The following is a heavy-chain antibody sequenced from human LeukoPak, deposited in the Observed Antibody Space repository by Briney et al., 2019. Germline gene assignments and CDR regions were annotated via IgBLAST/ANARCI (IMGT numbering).Heavy chain of an antibody. CDR2: INAGNGNT. Sequence: ASVKVSCKASGYTFTSYAMHWVRQPPGQRREWMGWINAGNGNTKYSQKFQGRVTITRDTSASTAYMELSSLRSEDTAVYYCASGILTGYPKYYYYGMDVWGKGTTVTVSS. CDR1: GYTFTSYA. V-gene: IGHV1-3*01. J-gene: IGHJ6*04. CDR3: ASGILTGYPKYYYYGMDV. D-gene: IGHD3-9*01.